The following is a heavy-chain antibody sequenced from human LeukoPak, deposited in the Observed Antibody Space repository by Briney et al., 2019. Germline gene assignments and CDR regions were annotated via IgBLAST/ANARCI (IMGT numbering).Heavy chain of an antibody. CDR2: IKSDGST. Sequence: GGSLRLSCAASGFTFSTYWMHWVRQAPGKGLVWVSRIKSDGSTNYADSVKGRFTISRDNAKNTVSLQMNSLRAEDTGVYYCARAPSEIGGYYPEYFRHWGQGTPVIVSS. D-gene: IGHD3-22*01. CDR3: ARAPSEIGGYYPEYFRH. J-gene: IGHJ1*01. V-gene: IGHV3-74*01. CDR1: GFTFSTYW.